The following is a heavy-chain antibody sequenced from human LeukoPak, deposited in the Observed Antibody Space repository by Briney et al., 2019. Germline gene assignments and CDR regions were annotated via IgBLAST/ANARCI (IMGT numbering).Heavy chain of an antibody. J-gene: IGHJ4*02. Sequence: GRSLRLSCAASGFTFSSYGMHWVRQAPGKGLEWVAVISYDGSNKYYADSVKGRFTISRDNSKNTLYLQMNSLRAEDTAVYYCAKPDYDSSGYSFDYWGQGTLVTVSS. CDR2: ISYDGSNK. V-gene: IGHV3-30*18. D-gene: IGHD3-22*01. CDR1: GFTFSSYG. CDR3: AKPDYDSSGYSFDY.